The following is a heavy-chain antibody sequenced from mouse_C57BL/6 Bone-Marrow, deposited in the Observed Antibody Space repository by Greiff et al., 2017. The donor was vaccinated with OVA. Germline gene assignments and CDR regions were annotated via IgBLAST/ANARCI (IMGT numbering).Heavy chain of an antibody. CDR2: IRSKSSNYAT. D-gene: IGHD1-1*01. Sequence: VQLQQSGGGLVQPKGSLKLSCAASGFTFNTYAMHWVRQAPGKGLEWVARIRSKSSNYATYYADSVKDRFTISRDDSQSMLYLQMNNLKTEDTAMYYCVREGITTVVPDYWGQGTTLTVSS. CDR3: VREGITTVVPDY. CDR1: GFTFNTYA. V-gene: IGHV10-3*01. J-gene: IGHJ2*01.